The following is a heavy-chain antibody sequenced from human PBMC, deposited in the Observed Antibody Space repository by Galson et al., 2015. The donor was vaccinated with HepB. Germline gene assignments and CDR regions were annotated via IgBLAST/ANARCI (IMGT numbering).Heavy chain of an antibody. CDR1: GDSVSSNSAA. V-gene: IGHV6-1*01. Sequence: CAISGDSVSSNSAAWNWIRQSPSRGLEWLGRTYYRSKWYNDYAVSVKSRITINPDTSKNQFSLQLNSVTPEDTAVYYCARTSGSSGYSNGGGFDPWGQGTLVTVSS. J-gene: IGHJ5*02. CDR2: TYYRSKWYN. CDR3: ARTSGSSGYSNGGGFDP. D-gene: IGHD3-22*01.